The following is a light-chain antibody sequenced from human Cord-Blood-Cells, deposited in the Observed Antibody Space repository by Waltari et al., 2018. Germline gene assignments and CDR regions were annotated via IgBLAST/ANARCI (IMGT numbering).Light chain of an antibody. J-gene: IGKJ4*01. Sequence: DIQLTQSPSFLSASVGDRVTITCRASQGISSYLAWYQQKPGKALKLLIYAASTLQSGVPSRFSGSGSGTEFTLTISSLQPEDFATYYCQQLNSYTLTFGGGTKVEIK. CDR1: QGISSY. V-gene: IGKV1-9*01. CDR2: AAS. CDR3: QQLNSYTLT.